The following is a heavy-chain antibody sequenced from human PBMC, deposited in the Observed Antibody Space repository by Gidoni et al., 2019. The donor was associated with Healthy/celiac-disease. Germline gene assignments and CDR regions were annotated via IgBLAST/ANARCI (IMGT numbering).Heavy chain of an antibody. Sequence: ESGGGLIQPGGSLRLSCAASGFTVSSNYMSWVRQAPGKGLEWVSVIYSGGSTYYADSVKGRFTISRDNSKNTLYLQMNSLRAEDTAVYYCARGPTVTGESWFDPWGQGTLVTVSS. D-gene: IGHD4-17*01. J-gene: IGHJ5*02. CDR2: IYSGGST. CDR3: ARGPTVTGESWFDP. V-gene: IGHV3-53*01. CDR1: GFTVSSNY.